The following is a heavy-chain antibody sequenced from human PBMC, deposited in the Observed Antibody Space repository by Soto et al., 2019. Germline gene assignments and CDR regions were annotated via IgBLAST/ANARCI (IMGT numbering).Heavy chain of an antibody. CDR3: ASSKAGAREVEFYP. CDR2: IYPGDSNT. V-gene: IGHV5-51*01. Sequence: PGESLKISCKGSGYSFTSYWIGWVRQMPGKGLEWMGIIYPGDSNTRYSPSFQGQVTISADKSISTAYLQWSSLKAAYTAMYYWASSKAGAREVEFYPWGQGTLVTVSS. D-gene: IGHD4-17*01. J-gene: IGHJ5*02. CDR1: GYSFTSYW.